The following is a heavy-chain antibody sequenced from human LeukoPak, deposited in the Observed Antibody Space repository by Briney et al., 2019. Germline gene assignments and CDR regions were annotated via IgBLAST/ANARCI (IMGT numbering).Heavy chain of an antibody. CDR2: VSGSGGST. Sequence: GRSLRLSCAASEFTFSSFAMSWVRQAPGKGLEWISRVSGSGGSTYYADSVKGRFSISRDNSKNTLYLQMNNLRAEDTAVYYCARDGSGYGSFDYWGRGTLVTVSS. CDR3: ARDGSGYGSFDY. J-gene: IGHJ4*02. CDR1: EFTFSSFA. D-gene: IGHD3-22*01. V-gene: IGHV3-23*01.